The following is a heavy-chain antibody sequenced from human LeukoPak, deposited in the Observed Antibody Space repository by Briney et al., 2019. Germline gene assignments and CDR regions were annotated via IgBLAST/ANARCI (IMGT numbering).Heavy chain of an antibody. J-gene: IGHJ6*03. D-gene: IGHD3-10*01. Sequence: ASVKVSCKASGYTFTSYGISWVRQAPGQGLEWMGWINPNSGDTNYAQKFQGRVTMTRDTSISIAYMELSRLRSDDTAVYYCARGVTGIYYYYYMDIWGKGTTVTVSS. CDR1: GYTFTSYG. V-gene: IGHV1-2*02. CDR2: INPNSGDT. CDR3: ARGVTGIYYYYYMDI.